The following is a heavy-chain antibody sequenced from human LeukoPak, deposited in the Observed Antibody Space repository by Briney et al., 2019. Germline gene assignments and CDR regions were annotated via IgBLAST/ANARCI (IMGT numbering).Heavy chain of an antibody. CDR2: ISGSGGST. V-gene: IGHV3-23*01. CDR3: AKEETYNFWSGYYPFDY. Sequence: GGSLRLSCAASGFTFSSYSMNWVRQAPGKGLEWVSAISGSGGSTYYADSVKGRFTISRDNSKNTLYLQMNSLRAEDTAVYYCAKEETYNFWSGYYPFDYWGQGTLVTVSS. J-gene: IGHJ4*02. D-gene: IGHD3-3*01. CDR1: GFTFSSYS.